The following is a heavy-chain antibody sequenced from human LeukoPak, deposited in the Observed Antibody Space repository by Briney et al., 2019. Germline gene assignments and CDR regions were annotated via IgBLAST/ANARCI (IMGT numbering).Heavy chain of an antibody. V-gene: IGHV4-4*07. CDR2: TSGST. Sequence: SETLSLACTVSSGSMDYYNWRWIRQPAGKGLEWIGRTSGSTKYNPSLKSRVTISVDTSKNQFSLKLSSVTAADTAVYYCARSTQLWFGELPPMEYWGQGTLVTVSS. J-gene: IGHJ4*02. D-gene: IGHD3-10*01. CDR3: ARSTQLWFGELPPMEY. CDR1: SGSMDYYN.